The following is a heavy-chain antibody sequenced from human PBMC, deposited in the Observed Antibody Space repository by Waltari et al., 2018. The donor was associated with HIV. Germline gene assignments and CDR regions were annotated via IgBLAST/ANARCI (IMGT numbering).Heavy chain of an antibody. V-gene: IGHV4-38-2*01. CDR3: ARQPAPDSTWFQIYFDY. J-gene: IGHJ4*02. CDR1: DFSISSRHY. D-gene: IGHD6-13*01. Sequence: QVQLQESGPGLVKPSDTLSLTCAVPDFSISSRHYWGWIRQSPGKGLEWIGSVFPSGSTFYKPSFKSRVSISVDTSKNQFSLKLTSVTAADTAVYYCARQPAPDSTWFQIYFDYWGQGTVVTVSS. CDR2: VFPSGST.